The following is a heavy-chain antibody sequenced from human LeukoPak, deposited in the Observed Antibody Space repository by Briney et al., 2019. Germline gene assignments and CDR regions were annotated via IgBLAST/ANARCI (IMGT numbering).Heavy chain of an antibody. D-gene: IGHD3-9*01. CDR1: GFTFSSYA. CDR2: ISGSGGST. J-gene: IGHJ4*02. V-gene: IGHV3-23*01. CDR3: AKGTSLINILTGYFYYFDY. Sequence: PGGSLRLSCAASGFTFSSYAMSWVRQAPGKGLEWVSAISGSGGSTYYADSVKGRFTISRDNSKNTLYLHMNSLRAEDTAVYYCAKGTSLINILTGYFYYFDYWGQGTLVTVSS.